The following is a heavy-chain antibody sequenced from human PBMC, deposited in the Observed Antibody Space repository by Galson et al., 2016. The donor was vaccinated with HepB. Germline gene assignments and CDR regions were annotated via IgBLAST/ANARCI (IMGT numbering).Heavy chain of an antibody. CDR1: EFSFSYYG. J-gene: IGHJ3*02. CDR2: ISYDGSNK. CDR3: VKDTGAVMVADSTDAFDI. V-gene: IGHV3-30*18. Sequence: SLRLSCAASEFSFSYYGMHWVRQAAGKGLEWVAVISYDGSNKYYADSVKGRFTISRDNSKNTLYLQMNSLRVEDTAVCYCVKDTGAVMVADSTDAFDIWGQGTMVTVSS. D-gene: IGHD2-15*01.